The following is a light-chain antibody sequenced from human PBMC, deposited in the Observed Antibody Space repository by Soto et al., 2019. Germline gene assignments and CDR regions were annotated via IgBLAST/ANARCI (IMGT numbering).Light chain of an antibody. Sequence: EIVLTQSPATLSVSPWERVTLSCRASQSVSSNLAWYQQKPGQAPRLLIYGASTRATGIPARFSGSGSGTEFTLTISSLQSEDFAVYYCQQYNNWPLFGGGTKVDIK. CDR1: QSVSSN. V-gene: IGKV3-15*01. CDR3: QQYNNWPL. J-gene: IGKJ4*01. CDR2: GAS.